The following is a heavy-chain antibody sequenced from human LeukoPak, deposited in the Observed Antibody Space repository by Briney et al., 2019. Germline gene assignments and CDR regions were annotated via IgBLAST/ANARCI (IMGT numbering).Heavy chain of an antibody. CDR2: MSPNSGNT. J-gene: IGHJ4*02. CDR3: ARGLVGATIGLVY. D-gene: IGHD1-26*01. Sequence: ASVKVSCKASGYTFTSYDINWVPQATGQGLEWMGWMSPNSGNTGYAQRFQGRVTITRNTSVTTAYMELSSLRSEDTAVYYCARGLVGATIGLVYWGQGTLVTVSS. V-gene: IGHV1-8*03. CDR1: GYTFTSYD.